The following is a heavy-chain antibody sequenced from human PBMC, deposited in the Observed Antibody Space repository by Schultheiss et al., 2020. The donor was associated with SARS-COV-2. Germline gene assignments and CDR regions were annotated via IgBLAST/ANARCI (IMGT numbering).Heavy chain of an antibody. V-gene: IGHV4-59*10. CDR1: GGSFSGYY. CDR2: IYTSGST. D-gene: IGHD3-3*01. Sequence: SETLSLTCAVYGGSFSGYYWSWIRQPPGKGLEWIGRIYTSGSTNYNPSLKSRVTMSVDTSKNQFSLKLSSVTAADTAVYYCAKDPYYDFWSGYSIFDYWAREPWSPSPQ. J-gene: IGHJ4*02. CDR3: AKDPYYDFWSGYSIFDY.